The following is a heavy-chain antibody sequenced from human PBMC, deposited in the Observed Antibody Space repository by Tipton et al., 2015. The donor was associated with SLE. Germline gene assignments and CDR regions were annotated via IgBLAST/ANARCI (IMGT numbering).Heavy chain of an antibody. Sequence: TLSLTCAVYGGSFSGYYWSWIRQPPGKGLEWIGEINHSGSTNYNPSLKSRVTISVDTSKNQFSLKLSSVTAADTAVYYCAREGERGGYCSGGSCYFDYWGQGTLVTVSS. CDR1: GGSFSGYY. J-gene: IGHJ4*02. CDR2: INHSGST. D-gene: IGHD2-15*01. CDR3: AREGERGGYCSGGSCYFDY. V-gene: IGHV4-34*01.